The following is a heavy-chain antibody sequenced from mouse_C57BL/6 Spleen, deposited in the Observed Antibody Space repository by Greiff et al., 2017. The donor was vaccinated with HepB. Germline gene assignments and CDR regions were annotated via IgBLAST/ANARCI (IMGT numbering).Heavy chain of an antibody. J-gene: IGHJ1*01. V-gene: IGHV1-50*01. CDR2: IDPSDSYT. Sequence: QVQLQQPGAELVKPGASVKLSCKASGYTFTSYWMQWVKQRPGQGLEWIGEIDPSDSYTNYNQKFKGKATLTVDTSSSTAYMQLSSLTSEVSAVYDCARRGYFCYFDVWGRVTTVTVSS. D-gene: IGHD2-3*01. CDR1: GYTFTSYW. CDR3: ARRGYFCYFDV.